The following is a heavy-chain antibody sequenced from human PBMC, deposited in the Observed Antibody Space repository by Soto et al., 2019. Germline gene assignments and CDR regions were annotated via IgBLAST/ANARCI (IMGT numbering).Heavy chain of an antibody. CDR2: IYYSGST. D-gene: IGHD6-19*01. V-gene: IGHV4-30-4*01. Sequence: PSETLSLTCTVSGGSNSSGDYYWSWIRQPPGKGLEWIGYIYYSGSTYYNPSLKSRVTISVDTSKNQFSLKLSSVTAADTAVYYCASTAHSSGWYSGGFDYWGQGIQVTVSS. J-gene: IGHJ4*02. CDR1: GGSNSSGDYY. CDR3: ASTAHSSGWYSGGFDY.